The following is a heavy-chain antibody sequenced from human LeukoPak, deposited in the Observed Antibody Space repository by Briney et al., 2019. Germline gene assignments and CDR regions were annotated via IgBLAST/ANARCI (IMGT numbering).Heavy chain of an antibody. D-gene: IGHD3-16*01. V-gene: IGHV4-31*03. CDR2: IYYSGTT. Sequence: SQTLSLTCTVSGGSFSSGGDYWSWIRQHPGKGLEWIGYIYYSGTTYYNPSLKSRVSMSVDTSKNQFSLKLSSVTAADTAVYYCARDRGFWGSGYFDYWGQGTLVTVSS. CDR3: ARDRGFWGSGYFDY. J-gene: IGHJ4*02. CDR1: GGSFSSGGDY.